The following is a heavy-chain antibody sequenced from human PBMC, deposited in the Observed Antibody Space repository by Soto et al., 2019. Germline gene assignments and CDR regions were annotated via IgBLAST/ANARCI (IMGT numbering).Heavy chain of an antibody. D-gene: IGHD6-6*01. Sequence: GGSLRLSCAASGSTFSNAWMSWVRQAPGKGLEWVGRIKSKTDGGTTDYAAPVKGRFTISRDDSKNTLYLQMNSLKTEDTAVYYCTTDSSSTLGSLDYWGQGTLVTVSS. J-gene: IGHJ4*02. CDR1: GSTFSNAW. CDR2: IKSKTDGGTT. CDR3: TTDSSSTLGSLDY. V-gene: IGHV3-15*01.